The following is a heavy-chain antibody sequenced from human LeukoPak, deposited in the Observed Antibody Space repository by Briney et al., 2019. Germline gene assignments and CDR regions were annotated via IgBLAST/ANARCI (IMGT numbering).Heavy chain of an antibody. D-gene: IGHD3-3*01. V-gene: IGHV3-11*01. CDR1: GFTFSYYY. CDR2: ISSSGSTI. Sequence: GSLRLSCASSGFTFSYYYISLLRQAPGKGLEWVSFISSSGSTIYYADSVRGRFTISRDNDKNSLYLQMNGLRAEDTAVYYCARVGEYDSFDYWGQGTLVTVSS. J-gene: IGHJ4*02. CDR3: ARVGEYDSFDY.